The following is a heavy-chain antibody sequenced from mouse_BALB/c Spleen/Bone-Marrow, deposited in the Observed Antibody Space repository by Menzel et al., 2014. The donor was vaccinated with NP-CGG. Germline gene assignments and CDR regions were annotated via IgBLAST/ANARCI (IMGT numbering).Heavy chain of an antibody. CDR3: ARQAYYDQTEVSFVY. Sequence: EVKVVESGGGLVKPGGSLKLSCAASGFTFNSYAMSWVRQTPEKRLEWVATISGGGSYTFYPDSVKGRFTISRDNAKNNLYQQLSSLRSEDTALYYCARQAYYDQTEVSFVYWGQGTLVTVSA. V-gene: IGHV5-9-2*01. J-gene: IGHJ3*01. CDR2: ISGGGSYT. CDR1: GFTFNSYA. D-gene: IGHD2-4*01.